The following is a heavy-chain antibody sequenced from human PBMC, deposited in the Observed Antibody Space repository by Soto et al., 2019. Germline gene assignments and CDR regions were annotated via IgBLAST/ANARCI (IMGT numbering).Heavy chain of an antibody. CDR3: ARTRFCSSTNCYRGSFYFDF. V-gene: IGHV4-4*02. CDR1: GDSIASSYW. Sequence: SETLSLTCVVSGDSIASSYWWSWVRQPPGKGLEWIGEIYHSGTTNYNPSLKSRVTISVDKSKNQFSLKLSSVTAADTAVYYCARTRFCSSTNCYRGSFYFDFWGQGTLVTVSS. CDR2: IYHSGTT. J-gene: IGHJ4*02. D-gene: IGHD2-2*01.